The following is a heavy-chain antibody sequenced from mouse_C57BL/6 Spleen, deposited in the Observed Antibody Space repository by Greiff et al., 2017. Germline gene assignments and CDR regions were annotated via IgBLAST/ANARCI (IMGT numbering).Heavy chain of an antibody. J-gene: IGHJ2*01. CDR2: ISSGSSTI. D-gene: IGHD1-1*01. Sequence: EVMLVEPGGGLVKPGGSLKLSCAASGFTFSDYGMHWVRQAPEKGLEWVAYISSGSSTIYYADTVKGRFTISRDNAKNTLFLQMTSLRSEDAAMYYCGRGYITTVGGDYWGQGTTLTVSS. V-gene: IGHV5-17*01. CDR3: GRGYITTVGGDY. CDR1: GFTFSDYG.